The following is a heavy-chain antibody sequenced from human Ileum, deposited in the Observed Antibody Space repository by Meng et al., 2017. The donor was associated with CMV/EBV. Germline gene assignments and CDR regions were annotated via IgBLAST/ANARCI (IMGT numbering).Heavy chain of an antibody. CDR3: AQVHDYGDSGDY. CDR1: GGTFSNYA. CDR2: IIPILGIR. V-gene: IGHV1-69*10. Sequence: SCKASGGTFSNYAITWVRQARGQGLEWMGGIIPILGIRKYAQKFQGRVTITADRSMSTAYMELSGLTSEDTAIYYCAQVHDYGDSGDYWGQGTLVTVSS. J-gene: IGHJ4*02. D-gene: IGHD4-17*01.